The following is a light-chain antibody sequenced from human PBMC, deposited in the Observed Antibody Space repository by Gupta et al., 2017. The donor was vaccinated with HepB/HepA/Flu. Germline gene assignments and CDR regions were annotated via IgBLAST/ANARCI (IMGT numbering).Light chain of an antibody. CDR1: NIDIGDYAY. Sequence: QSALTQPASVSGSPGRSITISCTGTNIDIGDYAYVSWYQQHTGKAPKLIIYGVTNRPSGVSNRFSRSKSGNTASMTIPGIQAEDEDDYYCSSYTTSRIFGGGTKLTVL. CDR3: SSYTTSRI. J-gene: IGLJ2*01. V-gene: IGLV2-14*03. CDR2: GVT.